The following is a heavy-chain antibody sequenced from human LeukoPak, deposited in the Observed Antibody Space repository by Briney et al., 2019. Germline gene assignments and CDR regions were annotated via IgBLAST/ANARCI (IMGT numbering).Heavy chain of an antibody. CDR2: IIPIFGTA. J-gene: IGHJ4*02. CDR3: ARTITGTTGSVTEYYYFDY. Sequence: SVKVSCKASGGTFSSYAISWVRQAPGQGLEWVGGIIPIFGTANYAQKFQGRVTITADESTSTAYMELSSLRSEDTAVYYCARTITGTTGSVTEYYYFDYWGQGTLVTVSS. CDR1: GGTFSSYA. V-gene: IGHV1-69*13. D-gene: IGHD1-7*01.